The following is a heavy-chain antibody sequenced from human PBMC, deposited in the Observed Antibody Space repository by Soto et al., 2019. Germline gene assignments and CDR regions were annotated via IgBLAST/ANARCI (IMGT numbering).Heavy chain of an antibody. CDR2: INPSGGST. CDR3: ARAVERLPLYCGGDCYSFDY. CDR1: GYTFTSYY. D-gene: IGHD2-21*02. J-gene: IGHJ4*02. Sequence: QVQLVQSGAEVKKPGASVKVSCKASGYTFTSYYMHWVRQAPGQGLEWMGIINPSGGSTSYAQKFQGRVTMTRDTSTSTVYMELSSLRSEDTAVYYCARAVERLPLYCGGDCYSFDYWGQGTLVTVSS. V-gene: IGHV1-46*01.